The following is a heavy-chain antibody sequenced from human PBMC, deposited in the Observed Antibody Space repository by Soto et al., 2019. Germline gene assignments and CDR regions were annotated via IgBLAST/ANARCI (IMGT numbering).Heavy chain of an antibody. CDR3: ARERVLMVYANSRGAFDI. J-gene: IGHJ3*02. V-gene: IGHV1-69*01. CDR2: IIPIFGTA. Sequence: SVKVYCKASGGTLSSYAISWLRQDPGQGLEWMGGIIPIFGTANYAQKFQGRVTITADESTSTAYMELSSLRSEDTAVYYCARERVLMVYANSRGAFDIWGQGTMVT. CDR1: GGTLSSYA. D-gene: IGHD2-8*01.